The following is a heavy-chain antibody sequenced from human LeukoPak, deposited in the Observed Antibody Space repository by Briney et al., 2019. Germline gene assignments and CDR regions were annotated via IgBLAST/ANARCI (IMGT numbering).Heavy chain of an antibody. D-gene: IGHD3-3*01. Sequence: KPSETLSLTCAVYGGSFSSYYWSWIRQPPGKGLEWIGYIYYSGSTNYNPSLRSRVTISVDTSKNQFSLKLSSVTAADTAVYYCAREYDFWSGYGVLGYFDLWGRGTLVTVSS. J-gene: IGHJ2*01. CDR1: GGSFSSYY. CDR3: AREYDFWSGYGVLGYFDL. V-gene: IGHV4-59*01. CDR2: IYYSGST.